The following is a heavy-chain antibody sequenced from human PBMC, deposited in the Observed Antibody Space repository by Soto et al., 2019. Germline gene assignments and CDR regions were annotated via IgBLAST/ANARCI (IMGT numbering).Heavy chain of an antibody. CDR3: ARVGSSSWSPDY. CDR1: GGYIRGLY. CDR2: IFYTGST. J-gene: IGHJ4*02. V-gene: IGHV4-59*11. Sequence: PSETQRLPCTVAGGYIRGLYWIWIRQTQGKGLEWIGYIFYTGSTNYNPSLKSRVTLSEDTSKNPFSLRLSTVTAADTSVYDCARVGSSSWSPDYWSQGTLVTVCS. D-gene: IGHD6-19*01.